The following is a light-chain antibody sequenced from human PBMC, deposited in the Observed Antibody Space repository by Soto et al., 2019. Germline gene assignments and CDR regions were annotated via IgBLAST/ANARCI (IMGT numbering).Light chain of an antibody. J-gene: IGKJ5*01. Sequence: EIQMTQSPSSVSASVGDRVTITCRASESISTWLAWYQQKAGKAPNLLIYRASSLHSGVPSRFSGSGSGTNFTLTISSLQPEDFAAYYCQQANSFPITFGQGARPAIK. CDR1: ESISTW. V-gene: IGKV1-12*01. CDR3: QQANSFPIT. CDR2: RAS.